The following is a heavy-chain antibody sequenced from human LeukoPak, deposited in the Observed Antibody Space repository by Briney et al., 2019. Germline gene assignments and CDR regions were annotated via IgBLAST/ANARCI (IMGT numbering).Heavy chain of an antibody. Sequence: SGGSLRLSCAASGFTFSSYWMHWVRQAPGKGLVWVSRINSDGSSTSYADSVKGRFTISRDNAKNTLYLQMNGLRAEDTTVYYCAREGRRQMATTFDHWGQGTLVTVSS. CDR2: INSDGSST. D-gene: IGHD5-24*01. CDR3: AREGRRQMATTFDH. CDR1: GFTFSSYW. J-gene: IGHJ4*02. V-gene: IGHV3-74*01.